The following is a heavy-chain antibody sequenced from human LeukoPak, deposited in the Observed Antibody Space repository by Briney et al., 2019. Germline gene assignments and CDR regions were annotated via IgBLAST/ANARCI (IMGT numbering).Heavy chain of an antibody. D-gene: IGHD4-11*01. J-gene: IGHJ4*02. CDR1: GGSVSSGSYY. CDR2: IYYSGST. V-gene: IGHV4-61*01. Sequence: SETLSLTCTVSGGSVSSGSYYWSWIRQPPGKGLEWIGYIYYSGSTNYNPSLKSRVTIPVDPSKNQFSLKLSSVTAADTAVYYCARESEIQSLDYWGQGTLVTVSS. CDR3: ARESEIQSLDY.